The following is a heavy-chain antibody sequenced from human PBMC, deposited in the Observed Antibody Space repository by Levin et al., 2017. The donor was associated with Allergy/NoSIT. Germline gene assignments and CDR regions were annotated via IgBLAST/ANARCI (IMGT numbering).Heavy chain of an antibody. CDR3: ARDRTVPTGGAGGTCVYGAEV. D-gene: IGHD1-7*01. Sequence: SETLSLTCTVSGAPISSYYWSWIRQTPGRQLEWIGYIHYSGATKYNPALNSRVTISLETVKNQLSLKWKFVTAADTAVYYCARDRTVPTGGAGGTCVYGAEVWGQGTTVTVSS. V-gene: IGHV4-59*01. CDR2: IHYSGAT. CDR1: GAPISSYY. J-gene: IGHJ6*02.